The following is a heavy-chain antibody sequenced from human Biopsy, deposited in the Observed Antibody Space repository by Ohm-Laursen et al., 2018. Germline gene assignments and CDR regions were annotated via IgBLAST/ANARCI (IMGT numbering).Heavy chain of an antibody. Sequence: ASSVKVSCKASGYTFTGYHVHWVRQGPGQGLEWMGWINAKTGDTNYAQKFQGRVTMTRDTSISTAYVDLSSLRSDDTAVYYCTRGGYYYDSLAYYYWFDPWGQGTLVTVSS. CDR2: INAKTGDT. J-gene: IGHJ5*02. V-gene: IGHV1-2*02. CDR1: GYTFTGYH. D-gene: IGHD3-22*01. CDR3: TRGGYYYDSLAYYYWFDP.